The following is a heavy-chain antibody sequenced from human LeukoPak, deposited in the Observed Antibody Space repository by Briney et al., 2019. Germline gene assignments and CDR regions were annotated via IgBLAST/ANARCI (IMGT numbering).Heavy chain of an antibody. V-gene: IGHV1-2*02. D-gene: IGHD6-6*01. Sequence: ASVKVSCKASGYTFPGYYMHWVRQAPGQGLEWMGWINPNSGGTNYAQKFQGRVTMTRGTPISTAYMELSRLRSDDTAVYYCAREHSSSSGKVFDYWGQGTLVTVSS. J-gene: IGHJ4*02. CDR2: INPNSGGT. CDR1: GYTFPGYY. CDR3: AREHSSSSGKVFDY.